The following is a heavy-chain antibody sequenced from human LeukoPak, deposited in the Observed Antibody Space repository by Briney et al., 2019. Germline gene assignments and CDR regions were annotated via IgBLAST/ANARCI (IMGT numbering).Heavy chain of an antibody. CDR2: ISGSGGST. CDR1: GFTFSSYA. V-gene: IGHV3-23*01. J-gene: IGHJ4*02. CDR3: AKGTSSWHEFDY. Sequence: PGGSLRLSCAASGFTFSSYAMSWVRQAPGKGLEWVSAISGSGGSTYYADSVKGRFTISRDNSKNTLYLQMNSLRAEDTALYHCAKGTSSWHEFDYWGQGTLVTVSS. D-gene: IGHD6-13*01.